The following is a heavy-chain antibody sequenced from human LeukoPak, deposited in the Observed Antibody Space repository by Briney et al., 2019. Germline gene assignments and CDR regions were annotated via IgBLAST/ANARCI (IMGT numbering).Heavy chain of an antibody. CDR3: ARLPDYYGSGSPDY. D-gene: IGHD3-10*01. J-gene: IGHJ4*02. CDR1: GGSINSYY. CDR2: IYYSGST. Sequence: PSETLSLTCTVSGGSINSYYWSWIRQPPGKGLEWIGYIYYSGSTNYNPSLKSRVTISVDTSKNQFSLKLSSVTAADTAVYYCARLPDYYGSGSPDYWGQGTLVTVSS. V-gene: IGHV4-59*08.